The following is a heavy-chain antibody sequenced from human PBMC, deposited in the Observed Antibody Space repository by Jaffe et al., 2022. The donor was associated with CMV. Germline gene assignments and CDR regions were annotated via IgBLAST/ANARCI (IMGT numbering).Heavy chain of an antibody. Sequence: QLQLQESGPGLVKPSETLSLTCTVSGGSISSSSYYWGWIRQPPGKGLEWIGTIYYSGITYYNPSLKSRVTISVDTSKNQFSLKLSSVTAADTAVYYCARQGSGQQLVDYFDYWGQGTLVTVSS. CDR3: ARQGSGQQLVDYFDY. D-gene: IGHD6-13*01. V-gene: IGHV4-39*01. CDR2: IYYSGIT. CDR1: GGSISSSSYY. J-gene: IGHJ4*02.